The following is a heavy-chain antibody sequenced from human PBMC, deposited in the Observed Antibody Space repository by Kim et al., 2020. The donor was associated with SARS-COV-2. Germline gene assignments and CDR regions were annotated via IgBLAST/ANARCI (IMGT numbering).Heavy chain of an antibody. J-gene: IGHJ6*02. D-gene: IGHD5-18*01. Sequence: ADSVKGRFTISRDNAKNSLYLQMNSLRAEDTAVYYCAREAAMVTSYGMDVWGQGTTVTVSS. CDR3: AREAAMVTSYGMDV. V-gene: IGHV3-48*03.